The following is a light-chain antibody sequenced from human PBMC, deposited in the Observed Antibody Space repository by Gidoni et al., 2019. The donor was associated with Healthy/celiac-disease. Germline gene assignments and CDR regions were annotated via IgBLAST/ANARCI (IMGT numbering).Light chain of an antibody. CDR3: QQYGSSPGCS. Sequence: EIVLPQSPGTLSLSPGERATLSCRASQSVSISYLDWYQQHPGQAPRLLIYGASSRATGIPDRFSGSGSGTDFTLTISRLEPEDFAVYYCQQYGSSPGCSFXQXTKLEIK. V-gene: IGKV3-20*01. J-gene: IGKJ2*04. CDR1: QSVSISY. CDR2: GAS.